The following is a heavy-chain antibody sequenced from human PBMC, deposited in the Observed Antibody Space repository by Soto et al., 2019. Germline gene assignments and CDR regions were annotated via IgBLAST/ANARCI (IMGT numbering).Heavy chain of an antibody. CDR1: GYTFTTYY. CDR3: ARGGNGDNVGYWYFDL. D-gene: IGHD4-17*01. J-gene: IGHJ2*01. Sequence: QVQLVQSGAEVKKPGASVEVSCKASGYTFTTYYIHWGRHAPGQGLEWMGVINPGGVSTKYAQKSQDRVTMTSDTSTSTVYMDLSSLRSEDTAVYFCARGGNGDNVGYWYFDLWGRGTLVTVSP. V-gene: IGHV1-46*01. CDR2: INPGGVST.